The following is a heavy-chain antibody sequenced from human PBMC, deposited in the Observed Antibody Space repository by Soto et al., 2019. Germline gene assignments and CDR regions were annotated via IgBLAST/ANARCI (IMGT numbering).Heavy chain of an antibody. V-gene: IGHV5-10-1*01. D-gene: IGHD3-10*01. Sequence: VESLKISCKRPGYNFTSYWIRRERQMPGKGLEWMGRIDPSDSYTNYSPSFQGHVTISADKSISTAYLQWSSLKASDTAMYYCARLAMVRGVPTYGMAVWGQGTTVTVSS. CDR3: ARLAMVRGVPTYGMAV. CDR2: IDPSDSYT. CDR1: GYNFTSYW. J-gene: IGHJ6*02.